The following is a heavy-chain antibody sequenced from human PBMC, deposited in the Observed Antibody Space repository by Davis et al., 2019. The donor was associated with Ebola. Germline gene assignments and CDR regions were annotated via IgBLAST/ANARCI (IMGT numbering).Heavy chain of an antibody. J-gene: IGHJ4*02. CDR1: GFTFSTYA. Sequence: GESLKISCAASGFTFSTYAMGWVRQAPGKGLEWVAFIRSDGSNKYYVDSVKGRFTFSRDNSKNTLYLQLNSLRGEDTAVYYCARDAREMATNYWGQGTLVTVSS. CDR2: IRSDGSNK. V-gene: IGHV3-30*02. CDR3: ARDAREMATNY. D-gene: IGHD5-24*01.